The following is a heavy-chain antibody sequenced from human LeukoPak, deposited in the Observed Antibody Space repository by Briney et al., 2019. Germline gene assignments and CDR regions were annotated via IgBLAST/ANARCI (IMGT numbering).Heavy chain of an antibody. V-gene: IGHV1-69*04. CDR3: ARGWDGVEMTARHAFDI. CDR1: RDTFNNYA. J-gene: IGHJ3*02. D-gene: IGHD5-24*01. CDR2: IIPVLDIV. Sequence: ASVKVSCKASRDTFNNYAINWVRQAPGQGLEWMGRIIPVLDIVFYAQKFQGRVTITADRFTTTAHMELSSLRSEDTAMYYCARGWDGVEMTARHAFDIWGQGTLVTVSS.